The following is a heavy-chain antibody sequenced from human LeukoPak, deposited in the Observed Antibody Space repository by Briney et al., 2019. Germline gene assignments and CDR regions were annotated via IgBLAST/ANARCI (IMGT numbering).Heavy chain of an antibody. CDR1: GGSISSYY. CDR3: ARTIAAAGILGY. Sequence: SETLSLTCTVSGGSISSYYWSWIRQPPGKGLEWIGYIYYSGSTNYNPSLKSRVTISVDTSKNQFSLKLSSVTAADTAVYYCARTIAAAGILGYWGQGTLVTVSS. J-gene: IGHJ4*02. V-gene: IGHV4-59*01. CDR2: IYYSGST. D-gene: IGHD6-13*01.